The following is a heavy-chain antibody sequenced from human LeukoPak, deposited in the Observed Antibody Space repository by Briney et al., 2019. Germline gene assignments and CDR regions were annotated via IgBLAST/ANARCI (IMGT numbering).Heavy chain of an antibody. Sequence: GGSLRLSCAVSGITLSNYGMSWVRQAPGKGLEWVAGISGRGSRTNYADSVKGRFTISTDHPKNTLYLQMNSLRAEDTAVYFCAKRGVVIRVILVGFHKEAYYFDSWGQGALVTVSS. D-gene: IGHD3-22*01. J-gene: IGHJ4*02. V-gene: IGHV3-23*01. CDR1: GITLSNYG. CDR2: ISGRGSRT. CDR3: AKRGVVIRVILVGFHKEAYYFDS.